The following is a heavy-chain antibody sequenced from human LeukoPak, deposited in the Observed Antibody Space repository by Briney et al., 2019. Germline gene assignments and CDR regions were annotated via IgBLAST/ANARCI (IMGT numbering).Heavy chain of an antibody. CDR2: IYSNGST. V-gene: IGHV4-59*01. CDR3: STGVPGPSMPT. Sequence: SETLSLTCTVSGFSISSYYWSWLRQPPGKGLEWVGYIYSNGSTKYNPSLKSRVTISVDTSKNQFSLKLSSLTAADTAVYYCSTGVPGPSMPTWGQGTLVTVSS. CDR1: GFSISSYY. J-gene: IGHJ5*02. D-gene: IGHD2/OR15-2a*01.